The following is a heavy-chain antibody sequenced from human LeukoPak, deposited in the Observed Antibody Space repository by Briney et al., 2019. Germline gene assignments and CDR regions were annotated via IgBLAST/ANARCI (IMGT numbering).Heavy chain of an antibody. CDR1: GFTFSSYS. CDR3: ARDAPDRTGYYFDY. J-gene: IGHJ4*02. Sequence: GGSLRLSCAASGFTFSSYSMNWVRQAPGKGLEWVSSISSTSSYIYYADSVKGRFTISRDNAKNSLYLQMNSLRAEDSAVYYCARDAPDRTGYYFDYWGQGTLVTVSS. D-gene: IGHD3/OR15-3a*01. V-gene: IGHV3-21*01. CDR2: ISSTSSYI.